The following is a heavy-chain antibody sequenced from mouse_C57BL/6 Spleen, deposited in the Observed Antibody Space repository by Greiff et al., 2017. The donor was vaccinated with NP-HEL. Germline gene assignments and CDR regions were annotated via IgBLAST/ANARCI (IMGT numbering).Heavy chain of an antibody. CDR2: ISSGGSYT. Sequence: EVQGVESGGDLVKPGGSLKLSCAASGFTFSSYGMSWVRQTPDKRLEWVATISSGGSYTYYPDSVKGRFTISRDNAKNTLYLQMSSLKSEDTAMYYCARHSTTVVARYFDVWGTGTTVTVSS. J-gene: IGHJ1*03. V-gene: IGHV5-6*01. CDR1: GFTFSSYG. D-gene: IGHD1-1*01. CDR3: ARHSTTVVARYFDV.